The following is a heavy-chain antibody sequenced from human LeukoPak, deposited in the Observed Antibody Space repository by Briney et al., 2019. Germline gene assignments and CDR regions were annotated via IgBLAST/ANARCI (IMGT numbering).Heavy chain of an antibody. CDR3: ARRPGSSRYDPWFDP. Sequence: SETLSLTCTVSGGSISSYYWSWIRQPPGKGLEWIRYIYYSGSTNYNPSLKSRVTISVDTSKNQFSLKLSSVTAADTAVYYCARRPGSSRYDPWFDPWGQGTLVTVSS. CDR1: GGSISSYY. J-gene: IGHJ5*02. V-gene: IGHV4-59*01. CDR2: IYYSGST. D-gene: IGHD3-22*01.